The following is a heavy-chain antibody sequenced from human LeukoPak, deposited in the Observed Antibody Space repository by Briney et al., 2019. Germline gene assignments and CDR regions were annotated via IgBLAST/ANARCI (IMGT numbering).Heavy chain of an antibody. CDR1: GGTFSSYA. Sequence: AASVKVSCKASGGTFSSYAISWVRQAPGHGLEWMGRIIPILGIANYAQKFQGRVTITADKSTSTAYMELSSLRSEDTAVYYCARAGIRELLLWFDPWGQGTLVTVSS. CDR3: ARAGIRELLLWFDP. V-gene: IGHV1-69*04. D-gene: IGHD1-26*01. CDR2: IIPILGIA. J-gene: IGHJ5*02.